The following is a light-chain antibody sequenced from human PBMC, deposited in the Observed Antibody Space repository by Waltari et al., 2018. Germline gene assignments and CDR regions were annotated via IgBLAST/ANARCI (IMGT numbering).Light chain of an antibody. CDR1: PSNLGAGFG. J-gene: IGLJ2*01. CDR2: ANS. V-gene: IGLV1-40*01. Sequence: SVLTQPPSVSGAPGQRVTIPCTGNPSNLGAGFGVHWYQHLPGTAPKPLIYANSHRPSGVPDRFSGSRSGTSASLAITGLQAEDEADYYCQSYDSSLSVVVFGGGTKLTVL. CDR3: QSYDSSLSVVV.